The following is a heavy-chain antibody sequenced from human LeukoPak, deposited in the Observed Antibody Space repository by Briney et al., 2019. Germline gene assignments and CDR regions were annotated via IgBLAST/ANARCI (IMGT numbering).Heavy chain of an antibody. Sequence: SETLSLTCAVYGGSFSGYYWSWIRQPPGKGLEWIGEINHSGSTNYNPSLKSRVTISVDTSKNQFSLKLSSVTAADTAVYYCARADLEIDAFDIWGQGAMVTVSS. CDR3: ARADLEIDAFDI. CDR1: GGSFSGYY. CDR2: INHSGST. D-gene: IGHD3-3*01. V-gene: IGHV4-34*01. J-gene: IGHJ3*02.